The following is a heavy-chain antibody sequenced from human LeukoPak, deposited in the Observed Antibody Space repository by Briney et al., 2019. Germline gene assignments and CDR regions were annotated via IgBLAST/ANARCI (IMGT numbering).Heavy chain of an antibody. CDR2: ISAYNGDT. CDR3: ARDTARITTPGGPDY. D-gene: IGHD6-13*01. V-gene: IGHV1-18*01. CDR1: GYTFASYG. Sequence: ASEKVSCKASGYTFASYGISWVRQAPGQGLEWMGWISAYNGDTKYAQHLQGRVTLTTDTSTGTAYMELRSLTSDDTALYYCARDTARITTPGGPDYWGQGTLVTVSS. J-gene: IGHJ4*02.